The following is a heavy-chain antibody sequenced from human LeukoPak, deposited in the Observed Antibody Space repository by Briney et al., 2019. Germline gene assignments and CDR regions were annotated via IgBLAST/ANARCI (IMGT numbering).Heavy chain of an antibody. V-gene: IGHV4-34*01. J-gene: IGHJ4*02. D-gene: IGHD2-15*01. CDR2: TYHNGST. CDR1: GASFSGYY. CDR3: ARARMDCSGGICYSSYSDY. Sequence: SETLSLTCAVDGASFSGYYWTWIRQPPGKGLEWIGETYHNGSTDYNPSLKSRVTISVDTSKNQFSLKVTSVTAADTAVYFCARARMDCSGGICYSSYSDYWGQGTLVTVSS.